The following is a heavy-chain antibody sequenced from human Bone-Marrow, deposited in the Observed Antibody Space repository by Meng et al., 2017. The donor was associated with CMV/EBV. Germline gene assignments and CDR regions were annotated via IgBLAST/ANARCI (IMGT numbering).Heavy chain of an antibody. CDR3: ARDLSGVGYADY. CDR1: GGTVGSGSSY. J-gene: IGHJ4*02. V-gene: IGHV4-61*01. CDR2: INYSGRT. D-gene: IGHD2/OR15-2a*01. Sequence: VSGGTVGSGSSYWSWIRQPPGKRLEWIGYINYSGRTDYSPSLKSRVTISVDTSKNQFSLNLNSVTAADTAVYYCARDLSGVGYADYWGQGTLVTVSS.